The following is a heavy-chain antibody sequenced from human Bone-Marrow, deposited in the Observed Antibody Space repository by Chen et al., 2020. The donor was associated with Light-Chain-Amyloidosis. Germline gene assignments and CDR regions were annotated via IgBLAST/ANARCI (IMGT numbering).Heavy chain of an antibody. Sequence: EVQLVESGGGLVQPGGSLRLSCTASEFTCTNFWMIWVRQAPGKGLEWVANIKQDGSKNYYVDSVKGRFTISRDNAKNSLYLQMNSLRAEDTAVYYCARDRGWWTFDIWGQGTMVTVSS. D-gene: IGHD2-8*02. CDR1: EFTCTNFW. J-gene: IGHJ3*02. CDR3: ARDRGWWTFDI. V-gene: IGHV3-7*01. CDR2: IKQDGSKN.